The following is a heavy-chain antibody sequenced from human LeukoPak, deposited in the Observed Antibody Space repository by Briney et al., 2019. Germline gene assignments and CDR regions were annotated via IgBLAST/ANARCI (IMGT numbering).Heavy chain of an antibody. J-gene: IGHJ4*02. Sequence: GGALEISWKGSGCRFTSYWIGWGRQVPGEGLEGMGIIYPGESDTRYSPSFQGQVTISADKSISTAYLQWSSLKASDTAIYYCARHPDIVAYFDYWGQGTLVTVSS. CDR2: IYPGESDT. D-gene: IGHD5-12*01. CDR3: ARHPDIVAYFDY. V-gene: IGHV5-51*01. CDR1: GCRFTSYW.